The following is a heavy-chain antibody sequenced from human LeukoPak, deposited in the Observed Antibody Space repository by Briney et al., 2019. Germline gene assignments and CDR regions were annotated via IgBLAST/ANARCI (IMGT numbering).Heavy chain of an antibody. CDR2: ISGLSTHI. V-gene: IGHV3-69-1*02. D-gene: IGHD3-16*01. CDR1: GFTFSDYD. Sequence: KPGGSLRLSCSASGFTFSDYDMNWVRQAPGEGLEWVSSISGLSTHIYYGDSVKGRFSISRDNAKNSVYLQMNSLGVEDTAIYYCGRAFPPLRTSSAGDLWGQGILVTVSS. CDR3: GRAFPPLRTSSAGDL. J-gene: IGHJ4*02.